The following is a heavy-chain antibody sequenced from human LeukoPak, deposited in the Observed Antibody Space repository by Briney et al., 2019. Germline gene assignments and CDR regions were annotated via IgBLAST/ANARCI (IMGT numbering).Heavy chain of an antibody. V-gene: IGHV3-13*01. CDR3: ARSIPRYDGSAYYPDY. D-gene: IGHD3-22*01. CDR1: GFTLSSYA. J-gene: IGHJ4*02. CDR2: IGTAGDT. Sequence: GGSLRLSCATSGFTLSSYAMHWVRQATGKGLEWVSAIGTAGDTYYPGSVKGRFTISRENAKNSLSLQMNSLRAEDTAVYYCARSIPRYDGSAYYPDYWGQGTLVTVSS.